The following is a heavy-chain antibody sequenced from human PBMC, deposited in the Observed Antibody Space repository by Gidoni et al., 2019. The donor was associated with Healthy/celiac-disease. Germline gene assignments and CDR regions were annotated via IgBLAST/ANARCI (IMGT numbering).Heavy chain of an antibody. CDR1: GVTFNNAW. V-gene: IGHV3-15*07. J-gene: IGHJ3*02. Sequence: EVQLVESGGGLVKPGGSIRLSCAASGVTFNNAWMNWGRQAPGKGLEWVGRIKSKTDGGTTDYAAPVKGRFTISRDDSKNTLYLQMNSLKTEYTAVYYCTPWGSGSYFGAFDIWGQGTMVTVSS. CDR3: TPWGSGSYFGAFDI. D-gene: IGHD1-26*01. CDR2: IKSKTDGGTT.